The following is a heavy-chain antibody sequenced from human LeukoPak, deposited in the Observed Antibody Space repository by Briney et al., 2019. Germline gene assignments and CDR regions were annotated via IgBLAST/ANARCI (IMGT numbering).Heavy chain of an antibody. CDR2: IYPGDSGT. CDR3: ARLPYCGGDCYPNWFDP. Sequence: GESLKISCKGSGYSFSNYWIGWVRQMPGKGLEWMGIIYPGDSGTRYSPSFQGQVTISADKSISTAYLQWSSLKASDTAMYYCARLPYCGGDCYPNWFDPWGQGTLVTVSS. J-gene: IGHJ5*02. V-gene: IGHV5-51*01. D-gene: IGHD2-21*02. CDR1: GYSFSNYW.